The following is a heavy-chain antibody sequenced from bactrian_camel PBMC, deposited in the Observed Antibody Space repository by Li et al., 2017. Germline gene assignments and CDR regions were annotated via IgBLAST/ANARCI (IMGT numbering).Heavy chain of an antibody. CDR1: GYTYSSYC. CDR3: AIPTGPVRNQDCGRFGY. Sequence: HVQLVESGGGPVQAGGSLRLSCVVSGYTYSSYCLGWWRRVPGKEREAVAVCSSDGTTTSYAGSVQGRFTISRGNAKNTLDLQMSSLRPEDTSVYYCAIPTGPVRNQDCGRFGYWGQGTQVTVS. V-gene: IGHV3S6*01. D-gene: IGHD1*01. CDR2: CSSDGTTT. J-gene: IGHJ6*01.